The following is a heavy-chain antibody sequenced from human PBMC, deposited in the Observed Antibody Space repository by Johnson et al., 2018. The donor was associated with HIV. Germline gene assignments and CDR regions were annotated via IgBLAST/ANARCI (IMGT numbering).Heavy chain of an antibody. CDR2: IKQDGSEK. CDR1: GFTFSSYW. J-gene: IGHJ3*02. V-gene: IGHV3-7*01. CDR3: ASSIRNDAFDI. Sequence: EVQLMESGGGLVQPGGSPRLSCAASGFTFSSYWMSWVRQAPGKGLEWVANIKQDGSEKYYVDSVKGRFTISRDNAKNSLYLQMNSLRAEDTAVYYCASSIRNDAFDIWGQGTMVTVSS.